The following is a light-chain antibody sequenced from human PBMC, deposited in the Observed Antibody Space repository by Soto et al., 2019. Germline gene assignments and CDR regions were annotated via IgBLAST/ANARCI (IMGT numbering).Light chain of an antibody. V-gene: IGKV3-11*01. J-gene: IGKJ4*01. CDR3: QQRSNWPFT. CDR1: QSVSSF. CDR2: DAS. Sequence: EIELTQPPATLSCSPEERATLSCRASQSVSSFLAWYQQRPGQAPRLLIYDASNMATGIPARFSGSGSGTDFTLTISSLQPEDFAVYYCQQRSNWPFTFGGGAKVDIK.